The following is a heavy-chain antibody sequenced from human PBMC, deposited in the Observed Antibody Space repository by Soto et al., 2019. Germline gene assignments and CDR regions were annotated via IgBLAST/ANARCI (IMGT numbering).Heavy chain of an antibody. CDR2: ISSSSSYI. CDR1: GFTFSSYS. CDR3: ARTTPLVVRGVIIGNWFDP. Sequence: GSLRLSCAASGFTFSSYSMNWVRQAPGKGLEWVSSISSSSSYIYYADSVKGRFTISRDNAKNSLYLQMNSLRAEDTAVYYCARTTPLVVRGVIIGNWFDPWGQGTLVTVSS. J-gene: IGHJ5*02. V-gene: IGHV3-21*01. D-gene: IGHD3-10*01.